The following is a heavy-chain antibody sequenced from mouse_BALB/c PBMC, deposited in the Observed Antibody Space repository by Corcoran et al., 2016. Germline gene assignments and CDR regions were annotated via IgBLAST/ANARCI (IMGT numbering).Heavy chain of an antibody. CDR3: ARAGRYGSPFDY. CDR1: GYTFTSYD. V-gene: IGHV1S56*01. CDR2: IYPGDGST. D-gene: IGHD1-1*01. Sequence: QVQLQQSGPELVKPGASVKISCKASGYTFTSYDINWVKQRPGQGLEWIGWIYPGDGSTKYNEKFKGKATLTADKSSSTAYMQLSSLTSENSAVYFCARAGRYGSPFDYWGQGTTLTVSS. J-gene: IGHJ2*01.